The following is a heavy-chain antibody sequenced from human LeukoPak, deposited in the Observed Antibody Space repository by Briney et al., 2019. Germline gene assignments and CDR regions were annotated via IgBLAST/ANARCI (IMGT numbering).Heavy chain of an antibody. V-gene: IGHV4-61*02. CDR1: GGSISSGSYY. Sequence: SETLSLTCTVSGGSISSGSYYWSWIRQPAGKGLEWIGRIYTSGSTNYNPSLKSRVTISVDTSKNQFSLKLSSVTAADTAVYYCAVQLRGFGEALSFYFDYWGQGTLVTVSS. CDR3: AVQLRGFGEALSFYFDY. D-gene: IGHD3-10*01. CDR2: IYTSGST. J-gene: IGHJ4*02.